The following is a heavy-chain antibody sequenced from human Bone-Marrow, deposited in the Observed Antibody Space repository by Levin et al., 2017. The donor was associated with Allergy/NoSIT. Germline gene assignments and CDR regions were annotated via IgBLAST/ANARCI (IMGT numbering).Heavy chain of an antibody. Sequence: SETLSLTCTVSGGSISSSTWWSWVRQSPGKGLEWIGEIYHGGRTNYNPSLKSRVSMSVDKSKSQFSLKLSSVTAADPAVYYCARDPLDYGTNSGNYWGQGTLVTVSS. CDR1: GGSISSSTW. D-gene: IGHD4-17*01. CDR3: ARDPLDYGTNSGNY. J-gene: IGHJ4*02. CDR2: IYHGGRT. V-gene: IGHV4-4*02.